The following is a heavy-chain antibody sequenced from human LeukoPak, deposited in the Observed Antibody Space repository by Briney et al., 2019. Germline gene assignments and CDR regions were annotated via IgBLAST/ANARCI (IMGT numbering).Heavy chain of an antibody. J-gene: IGHJ6*03. D-gene: IGHD6-13*01. V-gene: IGHV4-34*01. CDR3: ARGLIIAKVMDV. CDR1: GGSFSGCY. Sequence: SETLSLTCAVYGGSFSGCYWSWIRQPPGKGLEWIGEINHSGSTNYNPSLKSRVTISVDTSKNQFSLKLNSVTAADTAVYYCARGLIIAKVMDVWGKGTTVTVSS. CDR2: INHSGST.